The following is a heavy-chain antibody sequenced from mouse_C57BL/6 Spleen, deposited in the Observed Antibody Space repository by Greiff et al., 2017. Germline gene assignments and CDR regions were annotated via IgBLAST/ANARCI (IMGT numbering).Heavy chain of an antibody. CDR2: IHPNSGST. J-gene: IGHJ1*03. CDR3: AREGAIEELWWYFDV. D-gene: IGHD4-1*01. V-gene: IGHV1-64*01. Sequence: QVQLQQPGAELVKPGASVKLSCKASGYTFTSYWMHWVKQRPGQGLEWIGMIHPNSGSTNYNEKIKSKATLTVDKSSSTAYMQLSSLTSEDSAVYYWAREGAIEELWWYFDVWGTGTTVTVSA. CDR1: GYTFTSYW.